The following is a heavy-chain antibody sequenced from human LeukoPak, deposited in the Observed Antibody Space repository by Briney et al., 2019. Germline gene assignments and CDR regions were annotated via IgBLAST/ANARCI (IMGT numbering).Heavy chain of an antibody. V-gene: IGHV1-2*02. CDR2: INPKSGAT. D-gene: IGHD6-13*01. J-gene: IGHJ4*02. Sequence: ASVKVSYKPSGYTFTGYHIHWVRQAPGQGLEWMGWINPKSGATRYAQQFQGRVTMTGETSIATAYMEVSSLRSDDTAVYYCARVPIAAAGRKPDYWGQGTLVTVSS. CDR3: ARVPIAAAGRKPDY. CDR1: GYTFTGYH.